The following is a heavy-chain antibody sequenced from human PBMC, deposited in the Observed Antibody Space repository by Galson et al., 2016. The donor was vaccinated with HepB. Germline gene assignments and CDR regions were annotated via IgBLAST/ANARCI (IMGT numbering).Heavy chain of an antibody. V-gene: IGHV4-61*01. Sequence: SETLSLTCSVSGGSISSGSYYWSWIRQSPGKGLEWIGYIYYSGSSHYNPSLESRVTILVDTSKNQFFLKLNSVTAADTAVYYCARFATRDFYGLDVWGPGTTVTVSS. CDR3: ARFATRDFYGLDV. CDR2: IYYSGSS. D-gene: IGHD5-24*01. CDR1: GGSISSGSYY. J-gene: IGHJ6*02.